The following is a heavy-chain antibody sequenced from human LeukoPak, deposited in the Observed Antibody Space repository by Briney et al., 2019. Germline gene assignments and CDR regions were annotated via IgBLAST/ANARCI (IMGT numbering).Heavy chain of an antibody. CDR3: ARDPRYCSGGSCFRWAFDI. D-gene: IGHD2-15*01. J-gene: IGHJ3*02. CDR2: IYSGGST. Sequence: GGSLRLSCAASGFTFSSYAMSWVRQAPGKGLEWVSVIYSGGSTYYADSVKGRLTISRDNSKNTLYLQMNSLRAEDTAVYYCARDPRYCSGGSCFRWAFDIWGQGTMVTVSS. V-gene: IGHV3-66*01. CDR1: GFTFSSYA.